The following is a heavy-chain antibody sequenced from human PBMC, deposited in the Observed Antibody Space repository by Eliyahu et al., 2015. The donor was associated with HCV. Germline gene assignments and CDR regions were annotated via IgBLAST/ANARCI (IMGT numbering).Heavy chain of an antibody. J-gene: IGHJ4*02. CDR3: AKGQAEVSKLDF. D-gene: IGHD1-14*01. CDR1: GFSFSANA. Sequence: EVQLLESGGGFVEPGGXLRLSCAASGFSFSANAMYWVRQSPGKGLEWVAAISPADRDTYYADSVKGRFSISRDKSKNTLYLQMNSLRAEDTAVYYCAKGQAEVSKLDFWGQGTLVTVSS. CDR2: ISPADRDT. V-gene: IGHV3-23*01.